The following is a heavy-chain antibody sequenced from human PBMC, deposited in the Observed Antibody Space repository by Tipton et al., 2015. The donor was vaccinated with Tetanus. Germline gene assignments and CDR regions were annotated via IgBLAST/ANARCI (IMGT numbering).Heavy chain of an antibody. CDR3: ARGMAEASNCGGDCYSDY. V-gene: IGHV3-9*01. D-gene: IGHD2-21*02. Sequence: AVSGSTFDEHAMHWVRQAPGKGLEWVSGILWNSARIDYADSVRGRFTISRDNAKNSLYLQMISLRAEDTAVYSCARGMAEASNCGGDCYSDYWGQGTLVTVSS. CDR2: ILWNSARI. J-gene: IGHJ4*02. CDR1: GSTFDEHA.